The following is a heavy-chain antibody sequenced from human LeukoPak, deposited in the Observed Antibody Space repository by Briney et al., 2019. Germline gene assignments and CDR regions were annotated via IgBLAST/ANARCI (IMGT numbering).Heavy chain of an antibody. Sequence: RTGGSLRLSCAASGFTFSSYSMNWVRQAPGKGLEWVSYISSSSSTIYYADSVKGRFTISRDNAKNSLYLQMNSLRDEDTAVYYCAKGSDYYGSGSYRSEYYFDYWGQGTLVTVSS. D-gene: IGHD3-10*01. CDR1: GFTFSSYS. V-gene: IGHV3-48*02. J-gene: IGHJ4*02. CDR2: ISSSSSTI. CDR3: AKGSDYYGSGSYRSEYYFDY.